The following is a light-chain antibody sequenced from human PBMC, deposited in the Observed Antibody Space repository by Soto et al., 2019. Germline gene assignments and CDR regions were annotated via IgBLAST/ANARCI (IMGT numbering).Light chain of an antibody. V-gene: IGLV1-40*01. CDR2: GNS. J-gene: IGLJ2*01. CDR3: QSYDSSLSGSVI. CDR1: SSNIGAGYD. Sequence: QSVLTQPPSVSGAPGQRVTISCTGSSSNIGAGYDVHWYQQLPGTAPKLLIYGNSNRPSGVPDRFSGSKSGTSASLAIRGLQAEDEADYYCQSYDSSLSGSVIFGGGTKVTVL.